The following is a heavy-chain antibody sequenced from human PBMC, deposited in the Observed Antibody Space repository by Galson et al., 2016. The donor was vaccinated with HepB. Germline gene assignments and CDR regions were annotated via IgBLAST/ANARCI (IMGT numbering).Heavy chain of an antibody. Sequence: SVKVSCKASGFTFISTAVHCVRQSRGQPLEWIGWIVVGRGNANYAQNFQERVTINRDVSTRTTYMELSSLRSEDTAVYFCAASSDAPHFYYYGMDVWGQGTTVIVSS. CDR2: IVVGRGNA. V-gene: IGHV1-58*01. CDR1: GFTFISTA. CDR3: AASSDAPHFYYYGMDV. J-gene: IGHJ6*02. D-gene: IGHD2-2*01.